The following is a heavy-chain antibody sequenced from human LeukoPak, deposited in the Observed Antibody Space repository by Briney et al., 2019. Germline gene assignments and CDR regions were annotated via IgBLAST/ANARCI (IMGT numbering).Heavy chain of an antibody. J-gene: IGHJ4*02. CDR3: ATYCSSTSCYGRDY. Sequence: PGGSLRLSCAASGFTFSSYAMNWVRQAPGKGLEWVSAIGGSGAGTYYADSVKGRFTISRDNSKNTLYLQMNSLRAEDTAVYYCATYCSSTSCYGRDYWGQGTLVTVSS. CDR1: GFTFSSYA. V-gene: IGHV3-23*01. CDR2: IGGSGAGT. D-gene: IGHD2-2*01.